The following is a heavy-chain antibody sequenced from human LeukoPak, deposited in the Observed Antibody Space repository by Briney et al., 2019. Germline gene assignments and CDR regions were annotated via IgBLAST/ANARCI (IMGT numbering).Heavy chain of an antibody. CDR3: ARASTGDIVVVPAQYYFDY. J-gene: IGHJ4*02. CDR2: IYHSGST. Sequence: SETLSLTCTVSGYSISSGYYWGWIRQPPGKGLEWIGSIYHSGSTYYNPSLKSRVTISVDTSKNQFSLKLSSVTAADTAVYYCARASTGDIVVVPAQYYFDYWGQGTLVTVSS. V-gene: IGHV4-38-2*02. D-gene: IGHD2-2*01. CDR1: GYSISSGYY.